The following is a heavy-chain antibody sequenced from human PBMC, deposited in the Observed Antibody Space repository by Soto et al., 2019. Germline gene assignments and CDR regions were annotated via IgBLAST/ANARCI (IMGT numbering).Heavy chain of an antibody. CDR3: VRRAGGAVVWYYDL. Sequence: EVQLLESGGGLVQPGGSLRLSCAASGFAFNNYAMTWVRQAPGKGLEWVARVSGRGGSAYYADSVKGRLTISRDNSNNTLYLQMTNVRGEDTAVYYCVRRAGGAVVWYYDLWGRGTLVSVFS. D-gene: IGHD2-21*01. CDR2: VSGRGGSA. V-gene: IGHV3-23*01. CDR1: GFAFNNYA. J-gene: IGHJ2*01.